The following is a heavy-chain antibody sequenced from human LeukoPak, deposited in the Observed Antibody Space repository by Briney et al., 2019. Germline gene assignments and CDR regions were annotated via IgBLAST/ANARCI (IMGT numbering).Heavy chain of an antibody. CDR3: ARDYTPGIAVAGTHYYYGMDV. D-gene: IGHD6-19*01. J-gene: IGHJ6*02. CDR2: ISAYNGNT. Sequence: APVKVSCKASGYTFTSYGISWVRQAPGQGLEWMGWISAYNGNTNYAQKLQGRVTMTTDTSTSTAYMELRSLRSDDTAVYYCARDYTPGIAVAGTHYYYGMDVWGQGTTVTVSS. CDR1: GYTFTSYG. V-gene: IGHV1-18*01.